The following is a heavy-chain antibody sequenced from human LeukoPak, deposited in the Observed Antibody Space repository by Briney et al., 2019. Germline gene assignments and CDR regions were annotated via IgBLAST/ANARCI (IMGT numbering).Heavy chain of an antibody. Sequence: GGSLRLSCAASGFTFSSYWMSWVRQAPGKGLVWVSRINSDGSSTSYADSVKGRFTISRDNAKNTLYLQMNSLRAEDTAVYYCARDHRYSGYHYYYMDVWGKGTTVTISS. CDR3: ARDHRYSGYHYYYMDV. CDR2: INSDGSST. CDR1: GFTFSSYW. J-gene: IGHJ6*03. D-gene: IGHD5-12*01. V-gene: IGHV3-74*01.